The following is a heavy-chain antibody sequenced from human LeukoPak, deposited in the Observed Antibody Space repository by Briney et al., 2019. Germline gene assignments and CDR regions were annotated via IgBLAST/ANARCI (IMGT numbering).Heavy chain of an antibody. CDR2: INHSGST. CDR3: ASGSHSTKNWFDP. J-gene: IGHJ5*02. D-gene: IGHD1-14*01. V-gene: IGHV4-34*01. CDR1: GGSFSGYY. Sequence: SETLSLTCAVYGGSFSGYYWSWIRQPPGKGLEWIGEINHSGSTNYNPSLKSRVTISVDTSKNQFSLKLSSVTAADTAVYYCASGSHSTKNWFDPWGQGTLVTVSS.